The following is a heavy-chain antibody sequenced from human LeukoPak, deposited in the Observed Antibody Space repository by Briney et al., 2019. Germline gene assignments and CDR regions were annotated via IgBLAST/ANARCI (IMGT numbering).Heavy chain of an antibody. CDR1: GGSITYYY. V-gene: IGHV4-59*08. CDR2: IYYSGSA. CDR3: ARGARGSYSY. J-gene: IGHJ4*02. Sequence: SETLSLTCTVSGGSITYYYWNWIRQPPGKGLEWIGYIYYSGSANYNPSLKSRVTISVDTSKNQFSLKLSSVTAADTAVYYCARGARGSYSYWGQGTLVTVSS. D-gene: IGHD1-26*01.